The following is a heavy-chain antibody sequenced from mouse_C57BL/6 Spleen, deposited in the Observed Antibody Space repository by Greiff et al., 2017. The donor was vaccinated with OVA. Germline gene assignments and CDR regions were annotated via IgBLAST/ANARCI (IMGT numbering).Heavy chain of an antibody. Sequence: EVKLVESGPGLVKPSQSLSLTCSVTGYSITSGYYWNWIRQFPGNKLEWMGYISYDGSNNYNPSLKNRISITRDTSKNQFFLKLNSVTTEDTATYYCARSYYSNSDGYYDVWGTGTTVTVSS. D-gene: IGHD2-5*01. V-gene: IGHV3-6*01. CDR1: GYSITSGYY. CDR2: ISYDGSN. CDR3: ARSYYSNSDGYYDV. J-gene: IGHJ1*03.